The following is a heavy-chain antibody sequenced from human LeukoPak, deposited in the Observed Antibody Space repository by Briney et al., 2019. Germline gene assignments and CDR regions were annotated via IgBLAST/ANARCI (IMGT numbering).Heavy chain of an antibody. V-gene: IGHV4-4*02. D-gene: IGHD6-19*01. CDR1: GGSISSSNW. CDR3: ARYSSGWYSLYYFDY. Sequence: PSETLSLTCAVSGGSISSSNWWRGVRPPPGKGVGWIGEIYHSGSTNYNPSLKSRVTISIDKSKNQFSLKLSSVTAADTAVYYCARYSSGWYSLYYFDYWGQGTLVTVSS. J-gene: IGHJ4*02. CDR2: IYHSGST.